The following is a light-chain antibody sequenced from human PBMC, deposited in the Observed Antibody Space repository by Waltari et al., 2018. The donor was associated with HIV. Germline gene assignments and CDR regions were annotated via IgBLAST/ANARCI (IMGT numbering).Light chain of an antibody. J-gene: IGLJ2*01. Sequence: QSVVTQPPSASGTPGQRVTISCSGSSSNIASNPVNWYQQLPGAAPKLLIYRNRQRPSGVPERFSASKSGTSASLAINGLQSEDEADYYCATWDDNLNGPVFGGGTKLTVL. CDR2: RNR. CDR3: ATWDDNLNGPV. CDR1: SSNIASNP. V-gene: IGLV1-44*01.